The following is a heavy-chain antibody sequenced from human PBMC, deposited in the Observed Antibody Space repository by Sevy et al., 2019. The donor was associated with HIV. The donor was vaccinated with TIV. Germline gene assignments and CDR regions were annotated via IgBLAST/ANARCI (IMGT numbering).Heavy chain of an antibody. J-gene: IGHJ3*02. Sequence: GGSLRLSCAASGLPFSSYAMHWVRQGPGKGLEWVAVISYDARNEAYADSVKGRFTISRDNSNNTLYLQMNSLRAEDTAVYYCARFPPERAFDIWGQGTMVTVSS. CDR1: GLPFSSYA. V-gene: IGHV3-30*04. CDR3: ARFPPERAFDI. CDR2: ISYDARNE.